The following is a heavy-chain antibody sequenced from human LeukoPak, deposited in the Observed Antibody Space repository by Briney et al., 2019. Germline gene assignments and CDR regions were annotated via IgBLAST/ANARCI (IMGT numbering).Heavy chain of an antibody. CDR1: GITFSDYW. V-gene: IGHV3-7*04. CDR2: IKDDGSEK. CDR3: ARVYGANSKYYFDY. Sequence: GGSLRLSCAASGITFSDYWMSWVRQAPGKGPEWVANIKDDGSEKYYMGSVKGRFTISRDNAKNSLYLQMNSLRAEDTAVYYCARVYGANSKYYFDYWGQGTLVTVSS. J-gene: IGHJ4*02. D-gene: IGHD4-23*01.